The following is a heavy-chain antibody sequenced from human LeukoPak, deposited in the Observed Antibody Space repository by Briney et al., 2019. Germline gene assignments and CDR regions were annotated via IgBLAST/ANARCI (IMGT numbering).Heavy chain of an antibody. V-gene: IGHV3-23*01. Sequence: GGSLRLSCAASGFTFSSYWMSWVRQAPGKGLEWVSAISGSGGSTYYADSVKGRFTISRDNSKNTLYLQMNSLRAEDTAVYYCAKTVGAYLYYFDYWGQGTLVTVSS. D-gene: IGHD1-26*01. J-gene: IGHJ4*02. CDR2: ISGSGGST. CDR3: AKTVGAYLYYFDY. CDR1: GFTFSSYW.